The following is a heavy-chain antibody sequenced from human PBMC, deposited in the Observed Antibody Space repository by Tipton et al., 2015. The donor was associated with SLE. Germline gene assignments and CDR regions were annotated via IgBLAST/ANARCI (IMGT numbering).Heavy chain of an antibody. J-gene: IGHJ4*02. V-gene: IGHV4-39*07. Sequence: TLSLTCHVSGASISNSSWHWNWIRQTPGKGLEWLGSVYHTGSAFYNPSLKSRLSISVDTSMNQFSLRLSSVTAADTAVYYCATRGPYHYFDYWGQGTLVTVSS. CDR2: VYHTGSA. D-gene: IGHD2-15*01. CDR1: GASISNSSWH. CDR3: ATRGPYHYFDY.